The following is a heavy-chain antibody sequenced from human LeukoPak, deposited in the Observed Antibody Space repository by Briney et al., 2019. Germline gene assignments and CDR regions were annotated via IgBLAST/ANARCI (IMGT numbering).Heavy chain of an antibody. D-gene: IGHD5-18*01. V-gene: IGHV3-9*01. CDR2: ITWNSRVK. J-gene: IGHJ5*01. Sequence: GRSLRLSCAASGFTFDNFAMHWVRQAPGKGLEWVSGITWNSRVKTYTPSVKGRFTISRDNAKNSLDLQMSSLRPEDTALYYCVKDKRRDGYTYGVYDSWGQGTLITVSS. CDR1: GFTFDNFA. CDR3: VKDKRRDGYTYGVYDS.